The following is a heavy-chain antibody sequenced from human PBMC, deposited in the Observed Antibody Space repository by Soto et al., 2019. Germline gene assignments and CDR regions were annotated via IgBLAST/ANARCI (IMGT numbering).Heavy chain of an antibody. J-gene: IGHJ4*02. CDR2: IYYSGST. V-gene: IGHV4-30-4*01. D-gene: IGHD4-17*01. Sequence: QVQLQESGPGLVKPSQTLSLTCTVSGGSISSGDYYWSWIRQPPGKGLEWIGYIYYSGSTYYNPSLKWRVTISVDPCTHQFSLKPSSVTAADTAVHYCAVYGGNSVFFDYCGQGTLGTVST. CDR1: GGSISSGDYY. CDR3: AVYGGNSVFFDY.